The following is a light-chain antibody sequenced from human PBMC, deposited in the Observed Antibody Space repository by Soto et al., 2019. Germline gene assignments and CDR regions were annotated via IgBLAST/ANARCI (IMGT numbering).Light chain of an antibody. CDR3: QQYNSYPWT. J-gene: IGKJ1*01. CDR1: QSISSW. V-gene: IGKV1-5*03. CDR2: KAS. Sequence: DIQMTQSPSTLFASVGDRVTITCRASQSISSWLAWYQQKPGKAPKLLIYKASSLESGVPSRFSGSGSGTEFTLTISSLQPDDFATYYCQQYNSYPWTFGQGTKV.